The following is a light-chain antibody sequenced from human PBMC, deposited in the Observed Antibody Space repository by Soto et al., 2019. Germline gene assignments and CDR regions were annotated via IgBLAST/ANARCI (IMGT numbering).Light chain of an antibody. CDR1: SSDIGAYNY. CDR3: CSRASTITYV. Sequence: QSVLTQPVSVSGSPGQSITVSCTGTSSDIGAYNYVSWYQQHPGEAPKLIIYEVSNRPSGVSNRFSGSKSGNTASLTISGLQADDEADYYCCSRASTITYVFGSGTKVTV. J-gene: IGLJ1*01. V-gene: IGLV2-14*01. CDR2: EVS.